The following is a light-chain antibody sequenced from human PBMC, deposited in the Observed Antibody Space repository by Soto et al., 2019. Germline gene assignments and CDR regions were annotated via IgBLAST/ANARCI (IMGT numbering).Light chain of an antibody. V-gene: IGKV1-9*01. J-gene: IGKJ1*01. CDR2: GAV. Sequence: DIQLTQSPSFLSASVGDSVTITCRASQFINSHLAWYQHNPGKAPKLLIYGAVTSQSGVPSRFSGSGSGTEFTLTISSLQPEDFATYYCQQLNSFPRTFGHGTKVEIK. CDR3: QQLNSFPRT. CDR1: QFINSH.